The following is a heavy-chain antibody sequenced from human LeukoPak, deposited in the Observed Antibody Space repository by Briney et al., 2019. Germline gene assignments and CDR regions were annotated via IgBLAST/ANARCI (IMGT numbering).Heavy chain of an antibody. Sequence: GESLKISCKGSGYSFTSYWIGWVRQMPGKGLEWMGIIYPGDSDTRYSPSFQGQVTISADKSISTAYLQWSSLKASDTAMYYCARYQRGSSPRRAFDIWGQGTMVTVSS. CDR3: ARYQRGSSPRRAFDI. J-gene: IGHJ3*02. V-gene: IGHV5-51*01. CDR1: GYSFTSYW. CDR2: IYPGDSDT. D-gene: IGHD1-26*01.